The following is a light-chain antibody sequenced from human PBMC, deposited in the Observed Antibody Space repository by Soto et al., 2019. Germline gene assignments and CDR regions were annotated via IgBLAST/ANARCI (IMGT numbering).Light chain of an antibody. CDR2: ATS. CDR3: QKYNSAPLT. CDR1: QGIAPY. V-gene: IGKV1-27*01. J-gene: IGKJ4*01. Sequence: DVQMTQSPSSLSAFVGDRVNITCRASQGIAPYLAWFQQKPGKIPKLLIYATSTLPSGVPSRFSGSGSGTDFTLTINSLQPEDVGTYYCQKYNSAPLTFGGGTKVEIK.